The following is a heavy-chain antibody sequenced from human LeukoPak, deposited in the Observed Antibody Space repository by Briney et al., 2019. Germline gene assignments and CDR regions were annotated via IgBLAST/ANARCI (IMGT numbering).Heavy chain of an antibody. D-gene: IGHD6-19*01. CDR2: INWSGGST. Sequence: RPGGYLRLYCTASGFTFDDHGMSWVRQAPGKGLEWVSSINWSGGSTGYADSVKGRFTISRDNAKNSLYLQMNSLRVEDTALYRCARISEVNAFVAGSSPFDSWGQGTLVTVSS. J-gene: IGHJ4*02. V-gene: IGHV3-20*01. CDR3: ARISEVNAFVAGSSPFDS. CDR1: GFTFDDHG.